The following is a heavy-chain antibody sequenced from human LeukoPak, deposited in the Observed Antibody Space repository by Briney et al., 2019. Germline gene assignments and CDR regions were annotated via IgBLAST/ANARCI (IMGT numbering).Heavy chain of an antibody. D-gene: IGHD6-13*01. CDR2: IYYSGST. J-gene: IGHJ4*02. CDR3: ARDLPKAVSSRGTHDY. Sequence: SETLSLTCTVSGGSISSSSYYWGWIRQPPGKGLEWIGSIYYSGSTYYNPSLKSRVTISVDTSKNQFSLKLSSVTAADTAVYYCARDLPKAVSSRGTHDYWGQGTLVTVSS. V-gene: IGHV4-39*02. CDR1: GGSISSSSYY.